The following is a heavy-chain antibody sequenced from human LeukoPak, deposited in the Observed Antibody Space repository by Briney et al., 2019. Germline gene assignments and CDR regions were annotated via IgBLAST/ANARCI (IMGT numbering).Heavy chain of an antibody. CDR2: IHHSGTT. V-gene: IGHV4-59*08. CDR3: AGSGWSFDAFDF. CDR1: GGSLSSYY. J-gene: IGHJ3*01. D-gene: IGHD6-19*01. Sequence: SETLSLTCTVSGGSLSSYYWSWIRQPPGKGLEWIGYIHHSGTTNYSPSLKSRVTISVDTSKNRFSLRLSSLTAADTAVYFCAGSGWSFDAFDFWGQGTMVTVSP.